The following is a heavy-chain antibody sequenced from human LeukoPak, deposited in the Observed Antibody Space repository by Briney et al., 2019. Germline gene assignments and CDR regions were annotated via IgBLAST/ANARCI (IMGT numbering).Heavy chain of an antibody. D-gene: IGHD3-10*01. Sequence: GGSLRLSCAASGFTFRNYVIHWVRQAPGKGLEWVAVTSSDLNVKLYADSVKGRFTISRDNSKSTLYLQMNSLRPEDTAIYYCAREGYYGSGSPPSLYFDYWGQGTLVTVSS. V-gene: IGHV3-30-3*01. CDR3: AREGYYGSGSPPSLYFDY. CDR1: GFTFRNYV. CDR2: TSSDLNVK. J-gene: IGHJ4*02.